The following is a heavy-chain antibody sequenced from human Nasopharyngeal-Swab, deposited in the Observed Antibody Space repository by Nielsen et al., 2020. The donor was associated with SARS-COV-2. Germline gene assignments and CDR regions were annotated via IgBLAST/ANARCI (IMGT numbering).Heavy chain of an antibody. V-gene: IGHV1-69*05. D-gene: IGHD3-3*01. CDR3: ERGLRENWFDP. J-gene: IGHJ5*02. CDR2: TIPILGTA. CDR1: GYTFNDYA. Sequence: SSVQVSCQASGYTFNDYAIDWVRQAPGEGLEWMGGTIPILGTANYVQKFQGRVTMTTDESRTTAYMELNSLRYEDTAMYYGERGLRENWFDPWGQGTRVTVSS.